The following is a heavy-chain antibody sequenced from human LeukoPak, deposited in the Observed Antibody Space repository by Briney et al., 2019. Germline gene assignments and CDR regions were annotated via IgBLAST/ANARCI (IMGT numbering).Heavy chain of an antibody. V-gene: IGHV3-74*01. CDR1: GFTFRSNW. CDR3: VRDLGGRSGH. J-gene: IGHJ4*02. Sequence: PGGSLRLSCAASGFTFRSNWMHWVRQAPGKGLVWVSRINEDGSTTNYADSVKGRFTIPRDNAKNTLYLQMNSLRAEDTAVYYCVRDLGGRSGHWGQGTLVTVSS. D-gene: IGHD1-26*01. CDR2: INEDGSTT.